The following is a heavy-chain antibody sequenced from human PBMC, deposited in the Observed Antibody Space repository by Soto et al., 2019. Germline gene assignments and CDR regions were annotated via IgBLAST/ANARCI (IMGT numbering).Heavy chain of an antibody. Sequence: QVQLQQWGAGLLKPSETLSLTCAVYGGSFSGYYWTWIRQPRGTGLEWIGEINHSGSTNNNPALKSRVTISVDTSKYQFSLKLTSVTAADTAVYYCARDKITGLLDYWGQGTLVTVSS. D-gene: IGHD2-8*02. J-gene: IGHJ4*02. V-gene: IGHV4-34*01. CDR2: INHSGST. CDR1: GGSFSGYY. CDR3: ARDKITGLLDY.